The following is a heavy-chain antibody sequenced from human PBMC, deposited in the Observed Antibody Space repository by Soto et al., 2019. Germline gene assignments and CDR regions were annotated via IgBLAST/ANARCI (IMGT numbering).Heavy chain of an antibody. J-gene: IGHJ5*02. V-gene: IGHV4-34*01. CDR1: GGSFSGYY. CDR2: INHSGST. Sequence: TSETLSLTCAVYGGSFSGYYWSWIRQPPGKGLEWIGEINHSGSTNYNPSLKSRVTISVDTSKNQFSLKLSSVTAADTAVYYCARRSRRRLDPWGQGTLVTVSS. CDR3: ARRSRRRLDP.